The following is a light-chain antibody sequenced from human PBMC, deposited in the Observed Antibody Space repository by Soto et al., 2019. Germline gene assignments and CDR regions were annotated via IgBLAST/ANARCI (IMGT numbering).Light chain of an antibody. CDR2: DAS. Sequence: DIQMTQSPSTLSASAGDTVTIPCRASQSISTWLAWYQQKPGTAPRLLIFDASSLKSGVPSRFSGSGSGTEFTLTINSLQADDFATYYCQQYENYWTFGQGTKWIS. V-gene: IGKV1-5*01. J-gene: IGKJ1*01. CDR1: QSISTW. CDR3: QQYENYWT.